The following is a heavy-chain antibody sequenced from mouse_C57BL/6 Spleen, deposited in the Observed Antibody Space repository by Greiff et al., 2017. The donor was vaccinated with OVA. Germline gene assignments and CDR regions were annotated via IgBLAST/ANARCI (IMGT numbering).Heavy chain of an antibody. V-gene: IGHV1-62-2*01. D-gene: IGHD3-3*01. J-gene: IGHJ2*01. CDR1: GYTFTEYT. CDR3: ARHEEGSGTGYYFDY. Sequence: VMLVESGAELVKPGASVKLSCKASGYTFTEYTIHWVKQRSGQGLEWIGWFYPGSGSIKYNEKFKDKATLTADKSSSTVYMELSRLTSEDSAVYFCARHEEGSGTGYYFDYWGQGTTLTVSS. CDR2: FYPGSGSI.